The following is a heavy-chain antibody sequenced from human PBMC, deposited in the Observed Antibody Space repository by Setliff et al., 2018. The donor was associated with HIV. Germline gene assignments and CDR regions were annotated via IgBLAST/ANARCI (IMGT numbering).Heavy chain of an antibody. J-gene: IGHJ6*03. CDR3: ARDRGIAALSYYYYYMDV. D-gene: IGHD6-25*01. CDR1: GGSISSGSYY. CDR2: IYTSGST. V-gene: IGHV4-61*09. Sequence: ASETLSLTCTVSGGSISSGSYYWSWIRQPAGKGLEWIGHIYTSGSTNYNPSLKSRVTISVDTSKNQFSLKLSSVTAADTAVYYCARDRGIAALSYYYYYMDVWGEGTTVTVSS.